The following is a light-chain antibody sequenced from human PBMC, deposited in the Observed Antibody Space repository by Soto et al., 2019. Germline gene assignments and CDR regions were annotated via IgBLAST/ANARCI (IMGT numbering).Light chain of an antibody. CDR3: QQYNVYSYT. J-gene: IGKJ2*01. V-gene: IGKV1-5*01. CDR1: QSISSW. CDR2: DAS. Sequence: DIQTTQSPSTLSASVGDRVTITCRASQSISSWLAWYQQKPGKAPNLLIYDASSLESGVPSRFSGSGSGTEFTLTISSLQPDDFATYYCQQYNVYSYTFGQGTK.